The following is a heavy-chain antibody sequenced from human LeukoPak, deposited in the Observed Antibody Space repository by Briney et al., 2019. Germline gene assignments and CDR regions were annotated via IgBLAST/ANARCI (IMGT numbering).Heavy chain of an antibody. CDR1: GFTFSGHY. V-gene: IGHV3-72*01. Sequence: PGGSLRLSCAASGFTFSGHYMDWVRQAPGKGLEWVGRIRNAANGYTTDYATSVKGRFIVSRDDPRNSLYLQMSSLKTEDTALYYCVRGRHGDSFDLWGQGTLVTVSS. CDR2: IRNAANGYTT. D-gene: IGHD4-17*01. J-gene: IGHJ4*02. CDR3: VRGRHGDSFDL.